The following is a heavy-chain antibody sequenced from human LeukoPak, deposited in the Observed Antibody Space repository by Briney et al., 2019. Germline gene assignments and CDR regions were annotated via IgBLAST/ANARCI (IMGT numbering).Heavy chain of an antibody. CDR1: GGSFSGYN. D-gene: IGHD2-15*01. Sequence: SETLSLTCAVYGGSFSGYNWTWTAHPPGKGLDWLGKINHSGSTNYNPSLKSRVTISVDTSKNQFSLKLSSVTAADTAVYYCARGGPRYCSGGSCYFGYWGQGTLVTVSS. J-gene: IGHJ4*02. V-gene: IGHV4-34*01. CDR3: ARGGPRYCSGGSCYFGY. CDR2: INHSGST.